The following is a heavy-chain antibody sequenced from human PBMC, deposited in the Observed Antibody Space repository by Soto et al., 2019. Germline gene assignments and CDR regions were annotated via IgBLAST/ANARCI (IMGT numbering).Heavy chain of an antibody. CDR3: AKVGSGWLNFEY. D-gene: IGHD6-19*01. J-gene: IGHJ4*02. Sequence: ASVKVSCKASGYTFTSYSMDRVRQAPGQRLEWMGWINTGNGNTKYSQKLQGRVTITRDTSASTAYMELSSLRSEDTAVYYCAKVGSGWLNFEYLGQGTLVTVSS. CDR1: GYTFTSYS. CDR2: INTGNGNT. V-gene: IGHV1-3*04.